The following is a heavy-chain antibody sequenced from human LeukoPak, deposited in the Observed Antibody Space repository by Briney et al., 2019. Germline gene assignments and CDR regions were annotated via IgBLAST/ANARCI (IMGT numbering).Heavy chain of an antibody. CDR1: GGSISSSNYY. Sequence: SETLSLTCTVSGGSISSSNYYWGWIRQPPGEGLEWIGSIYYSGSTYYTPSLKSRVTISVDTSKNQFSLKLSSVTAADTAVYYCASLYGSGSYYPSDYWGQGILVTVSS. CDR2: IYYSGST. D-gene: IGHD3-10*01. J-gene: IGHJ4*02. CDR3: ASLYGSGSYYPSDY. V-gene: IGHV4-39*07.